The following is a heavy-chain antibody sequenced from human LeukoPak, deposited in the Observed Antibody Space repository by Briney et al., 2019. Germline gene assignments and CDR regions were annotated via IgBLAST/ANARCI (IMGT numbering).Heavy chain of an antibody. CDR3: AKDQDIVVVPAAKGPFDY. CDR1: GFTVSSNY. J-gene: IGHJ4*02. Sequence: PGGSLRLSCAASGFTVSSNYMSWVRQAPGKGLEWVSAISGSGGSTYYADSVKGRFTISRDNSKNTLYLQMNSLRAEDTAVYYCAKDQDIVVVPAAKGPFDYWGQGTLVTVSS. CDR2: ISGSGGST. V-gene: IGHV3-23*01. D-gene: IGHD2-2*01.